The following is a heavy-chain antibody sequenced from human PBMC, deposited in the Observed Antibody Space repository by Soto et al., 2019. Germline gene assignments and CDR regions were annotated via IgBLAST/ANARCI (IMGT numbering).Heavy chain of an antibody. CDR3: AKGGRQWLVTSDFNY. CDR2: TWYDGSNK. CDR1: GFTFSAFG. V-gene: IGHV3-30*02. D-gene: IGHD6-19*01. J-gene: IGHJ4*02. Sequence: GGSLRLSCAASGFTFSAFGMHWVRQAPGKGLEWVAVTWYDGSNKYYADSVKGRFTISRDSSKNTVSLEMTSLRAEDTAVYYCAKGGRQWLVTSDFNYWGQGA.